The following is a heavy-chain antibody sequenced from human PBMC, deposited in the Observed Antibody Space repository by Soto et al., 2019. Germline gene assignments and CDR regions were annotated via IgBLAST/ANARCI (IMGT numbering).Heavy chain of an antibody. D-gene: IGHD3-22*01. Sequence: GASVKVSCKASGYTFTGYYMHWVRQAPGQGLEWMGWINPNTGGTNYAQKFQGWVTLTRDTSISTAYMELSRLKSDDTAVYYCEKDSSRTGYDGSGYYSDYWG. CDR2: INPNTGGT. J-gene: IGHJ4*01. V-gene: IGHV1-2*04. CDR1: GYTFTGYY. CDR3: EKDSSRTGYDGSGYYSDY.